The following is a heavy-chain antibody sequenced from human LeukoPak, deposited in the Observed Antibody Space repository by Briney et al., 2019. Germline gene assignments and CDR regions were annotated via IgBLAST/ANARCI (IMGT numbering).Heavy chain of an antibody. V-gene: IGHV3-30*02. CDR1: GFSFSTCG. Sequence: GRSLRLSCAASGFSFSTCGMHWVRQPPPTGLEWVAFIRYDGSNQYYADSVNSRCTISRDNSKNTQYLQMNSLRGDDTAAYYSARPGMPAALYYYMDVWGKGTTVSISS. D-gene: IGHD2-2*01. J-gene: IGHJ6*03. CDR2: IRYDGSNQ. CDR3: ARPGMPAALYYYMDV.